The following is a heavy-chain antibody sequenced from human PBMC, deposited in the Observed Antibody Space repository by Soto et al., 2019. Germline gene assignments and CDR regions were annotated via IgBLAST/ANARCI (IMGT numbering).Heavy chain of an antibody. CDR2: ISAYNGNT. CDR3: ARDGRIVVVGTYYGMDV. V-gene: IGHV1-18*01. D-gene: IGHD3-22*01. J-gene: IGHJ6*02. CDR1: GYTFTSYG. Sequence: ASVKVSCKASGYTFTSYGISWVRQAPGQGLEWMGWISAYNGNTNYAQKLQGRVTMTTDTSTSTAYMELRSLRSDDTAVYYCARDGRIVVVGTYYGMDVWGQGTTVTVSS.